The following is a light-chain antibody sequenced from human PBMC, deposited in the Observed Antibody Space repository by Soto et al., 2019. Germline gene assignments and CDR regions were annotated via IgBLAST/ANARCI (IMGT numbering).Light chain of an antibody. CDR1: QGVTTN. CDR2: DVS. V-gene: IGKV3-15*01. CDR3: QQYNNWTFS. Sequence: IMMTESPATLSVSPGERATLSCGAGQGVTTNFAWYQQKSGQSPRLLIYDVSIRATGVPARFSATGSETDLTITISGMKYEDSEVYLCQQYNNWTFSFGHGTRLEIK. J-gene: IGKJ5*01.